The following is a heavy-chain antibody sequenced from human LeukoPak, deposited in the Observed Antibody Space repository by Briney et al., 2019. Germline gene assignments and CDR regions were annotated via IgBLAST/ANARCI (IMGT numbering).Heavy chain of an antibody. CDR3: ARVQWLRRWFGFDS. CDR1: GFTFSIYA. CDR2: IGDSGAST. Sequence: GGSLRLSCAASGFTFSIYAMSWVRQAPGEGLEWVSTIGDSGASTYYAQSVKGRFTISRDNSKNMLFLQMASLRAEDTAIYFCARVQWLRRWFGFDSWGQGALVTVSS. D-gene: IGHD5-12*01. V-gene: IGHV3-23*01. J-gene: IGHJ4*02.